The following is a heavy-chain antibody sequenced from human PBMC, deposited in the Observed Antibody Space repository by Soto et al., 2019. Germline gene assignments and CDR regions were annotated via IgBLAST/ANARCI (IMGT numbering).Heavy chain of an antibody. V-gene: IGHV1-18*01. J-gene: IGHJ6*02. Sequence: QVQLEQSGAEVKKPGASVKVSCKSSGYTFTMSGISWVRQAPGQGLEWMGWISGYNGNTNYEQKFQDRVTMTTDTSTNRAYMELRSLRSDDTAVYYCAREGPRPYYYYGMDVWGQGTTVTVSS. CDR1: GYTFTMSG. CDR2: ISGYNGNT. CDR3: AREGPRPYYYYGMDV.